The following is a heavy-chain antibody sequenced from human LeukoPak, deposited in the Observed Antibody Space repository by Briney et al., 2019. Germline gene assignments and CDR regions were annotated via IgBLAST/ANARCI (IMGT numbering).Heavy chain of an antibody. CDR1: GYSFPSYG. V-gene: IGHV1-18*01. CDR2: ISPYNDNT. J-gene: IGHJ4*02. D-gene: IGHD3-10*01. CDR3: ARHFYGSGTYYHFDY. Sequence: RVASVTVSCKASGYSFPSYGISWVRQAPGQGPEWMGWISPYNDNTNYAQKLQGRATLTTDTSTSTAYMELRSLRSDDTAVYHCARHFYGSGTYYHFDYWGQGTLVTVPS.